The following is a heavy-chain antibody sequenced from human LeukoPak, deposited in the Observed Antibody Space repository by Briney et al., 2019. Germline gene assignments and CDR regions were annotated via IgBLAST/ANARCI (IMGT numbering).Heavy chain of an antibody. V-gene: IGHV3-7*01. Sequence: GGSLRLSCAASGFTFSSYWMSWVLQAPGKGLEWVANIKQDGSEKYYVDSVKGRFTISRDNAKNSLYLQMNSLRAEDTAVYYCARDLLRYFDWFDYWGQGTLVTVSS. CDR2: IKQDGSEK. J-gene: IGHJ5*01. CDR3: ARDLLRYFDWFDY. CDR1: GFTFSSYW. D-gene: IGHD3-9*01.